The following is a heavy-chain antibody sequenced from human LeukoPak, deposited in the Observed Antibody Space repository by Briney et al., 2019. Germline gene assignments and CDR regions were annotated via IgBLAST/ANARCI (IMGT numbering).Heavy chain of an antibody. J-gene: IGHJ4*02. CDR3: ASVYGDYVFDY. CDR2: IYHSGST. V-gene: IGHV4-30-2*01. Sequence: SQTLSLTCAVSGGSISSGGYSWSWIRQPPGKGLVWIGYIYHSGSTYYNPSLKSRVTISVDRSKNQFSLKLSSVTAADTAVYYCASVYGDYVFDYWGQGTLVTVSS. D-gene: IGHD4-17*01. CDR1: GGSISSGGYS.